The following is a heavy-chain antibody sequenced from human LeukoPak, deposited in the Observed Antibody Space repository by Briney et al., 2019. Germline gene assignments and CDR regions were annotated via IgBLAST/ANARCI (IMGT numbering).Heavy chain of an antibody. V-gene: IGHV1-8*01. D-gene: IGHD2-8*01. J-gene: IGHJ4*02. CDR3: ARKLDDCSYGICLHY. CDR2: MNPNSGNT. CDR1: GYTFTSYD. Sequence: ASLKVSCKASGYTFTSYDINWVRQAPGQGLEWMGWMNPNSGNTGYAQKFQGRVTMTRNTSINTAYMELSSLRSEDTAVYYCARKLDDCSYGICLHYWGLGTLVTVSS.